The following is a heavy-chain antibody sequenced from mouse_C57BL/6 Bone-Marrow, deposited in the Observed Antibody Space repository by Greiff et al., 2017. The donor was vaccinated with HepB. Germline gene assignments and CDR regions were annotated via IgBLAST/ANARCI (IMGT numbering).Heavy chain of an antibody. J-gene: IGHJ4*01. V-gene: IGHV1-72*01. CDR3: ARSGGALYYYGSSYAMDY. CDR2: IDPNSGGT. D-gene: IGHD1-1*01. Sequence: VQLQQPGAELVKPGASVKLSCKASGYTFTSYWMHWVKQRPGRGLEWIGRIDPNSGGTKYNEKFKSKATLTVDKPSSTAYMQLSSLTSEDSAVYYCARSGGALYYYGSSYAMDYWGQGTSVTVSS. CDR1: GYTFTSYW.